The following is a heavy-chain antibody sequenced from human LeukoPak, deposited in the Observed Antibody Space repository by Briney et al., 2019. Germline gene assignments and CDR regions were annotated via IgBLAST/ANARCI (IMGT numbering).Heavy chain of an antibody. CDR1: GGSISSGFYY. CDR3: ARGGYGYFGAFDI. J-gene: IGHJ3*02. Sequence: SETLSLTCTVSGGSISSGFYYWAWIRQPPGKGLEWIGSIYYSGITYYNPSFKSPVTISIDTAKNQFSLKLSSVTAADTAVYYCARGGYGYFGAFDIWGQGTMVTVSS. D-gene: IGHD5-18*01. V-gene: IGHV4-39*07. CDR2: IYYSGIT.